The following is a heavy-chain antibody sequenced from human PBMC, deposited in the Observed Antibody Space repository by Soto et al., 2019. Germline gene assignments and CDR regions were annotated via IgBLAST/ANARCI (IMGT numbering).Heavy chain of an antibody. V-gene: IGHV3-23*01. CDR1: GFAFSSYA. Sequence: EVQLLESGGGLVQPGGSLRLSCAASGFAFSSYAMSWVRQAPGKGLEWVSLIIGSGGTTYYADSVKGRFTISRDNSKNTLYLEMNRLRAEDTATYYCAKTRLGGVCCHAFDVWGQGTMVTVSS. D-gene: IGHD2-21*02. CDR2: IIGSGGTT. J-gene: IGHJ3*01. CDR3: AKTRLGGVCCHAFDV.